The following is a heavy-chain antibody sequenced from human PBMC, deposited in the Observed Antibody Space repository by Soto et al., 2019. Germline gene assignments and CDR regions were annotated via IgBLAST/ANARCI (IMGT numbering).Heavy chain of an antibody. Sequence: SETLSLTCTVSGGSISSYYWSWIRQPPGKGLEWIGYIYYSGSTNYNPSLKSRVTISVDTSKNQFSLKLSSVTAADTAVYYCASTNHYEPQGAFDIWGQGTMVTVSS. J-gene: IGHJ3*02. CDR3: ASTNHYEPQGAFDI. CDR1: GGSISSYY. V-gene: IGHV4-59*01. CDR2: IYYSGST. D-gene: IGHD3-22*01.